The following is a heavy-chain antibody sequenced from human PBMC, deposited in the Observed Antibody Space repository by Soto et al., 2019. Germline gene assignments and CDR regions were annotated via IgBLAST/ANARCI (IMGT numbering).Heavy chain of an antibody. CDR2: ISVYTGNT. Sequence: ASVNVSCKSSVYTFSSYVVSFVRQSPLQGLECLGCISVYTGNTKQAQKFQDRITLTTQQSTGTAYLELRHLRSDDTAVYYCARDSCHNDRCYTDHLDVWGKRPRVTV. CDR3: ARDSCHNDRCYTDHLDV. D-gene: IGHD2-8*01. CDR1: VYTFSSYV. J-gene: IGHJ6*03. V-gene: IGHV1-18*04.